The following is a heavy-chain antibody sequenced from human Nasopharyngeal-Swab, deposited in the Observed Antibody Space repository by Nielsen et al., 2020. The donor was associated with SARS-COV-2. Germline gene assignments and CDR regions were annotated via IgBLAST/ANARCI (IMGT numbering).Heavy chain of an antibody. V-gene: IGHV3-7*05. D-gene: IGHD3-10*01. Sequence: GESLKISCAASGFTFSSYWMSWVRQAPGKGPEWVANIKQDGSEKYYVDSVKGRFTISRDNAKNSLYLQMNSLRAEDTAVYYCARVGYYGSGSYYNSYYYGMDVWGQGTTVTVSS. J-gene: IGHJ6*02. CDR2: IKQDGSEK. CDR1: GFTFSSYW. CDR3: ARVGYYGSGSYYNSYYYGMDV.